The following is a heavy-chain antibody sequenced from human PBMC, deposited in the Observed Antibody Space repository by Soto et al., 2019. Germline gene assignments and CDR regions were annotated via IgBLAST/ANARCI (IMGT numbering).Heavy chain of an antibody. CDR1: GGSISSSSYY. Sequence: PSETLSLTCTVSGGSISSSSYYWGWIRQPPGKVLEWIGSIYYRGSPTYNPSLKSRVPISVDTSKNQFSLKLSSVTAADTAVYYCARLITMVRGVIKHYGMDVWGQGTTVS. CDR2: IYYRGSP. V-gene: IGHV4-39*01. D-gene: IGHD3-10*01. J-gene: IGHJ6*02. CDR3: ARLITMVRGVIKHYGMDV.